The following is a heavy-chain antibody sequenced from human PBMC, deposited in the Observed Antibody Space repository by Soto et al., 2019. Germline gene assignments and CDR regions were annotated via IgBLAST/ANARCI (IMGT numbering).Heavy chain of an antibody. Sequence: PGESLKISCKGSGYNFAGYWIAWVRQVPGEGLELMGIIYPSDSDTRYRPSFQGQVTISADKSISSAYLQWSSLRASDTAMYYCARGGVSTRTFDYWGQGTQVTVSS. V-gene: IGHV5-51*01. CDR2: IYPSDSDT. CDR1: GYNFAGYW. J-gene: IGHJ4*02. CDR3: ARGGVSTRTFDY. D-gene: IGHD3-3*01.